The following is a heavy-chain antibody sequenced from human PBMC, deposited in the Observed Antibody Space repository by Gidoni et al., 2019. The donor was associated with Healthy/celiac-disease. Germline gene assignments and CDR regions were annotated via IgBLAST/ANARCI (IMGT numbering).Heavy chain of an antibody. D-gene: IGHD6-13*01. Sequence: QVQLQESGPGLVKPSETLSLTCTVSGGSISSYYWSWIRQPPGKGLEWLGYIYYGGSTNYNPSLKSRVTISVDTSKNQFSLKLSSVTAADTAVYYCARSYSSSWHHRFDYWGQGTLVTVSS. CDR2: IYYGGST. J-gene: IGHJ4*02. CDR3: ARSYSSSWHHRFDY. V-gene: IGHV4-59*01. CDR1: GGSISSYY.